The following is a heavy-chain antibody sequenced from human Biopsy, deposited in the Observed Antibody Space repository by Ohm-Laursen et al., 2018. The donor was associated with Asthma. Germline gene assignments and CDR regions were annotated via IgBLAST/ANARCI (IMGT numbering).Heavy chain of an antibody. CDR3: ARAPYSDAIDS. CDR1: GFPFTAYY. J-gene: IGHJ4*02. D-gene: IGHD1-26*01. V-gene: IGHV1-2*04. CDR2: ISLNTGDA. Sequence: SSVKVSCKASGFPFTAYYIHWVRQAPGQGLEWMGWISLNTGDANLAQKFRGWVTMTRDTSISTAYLVLSGLKSHDTAVYYCARAPYSDAIDSWGQGTLVAVSS.